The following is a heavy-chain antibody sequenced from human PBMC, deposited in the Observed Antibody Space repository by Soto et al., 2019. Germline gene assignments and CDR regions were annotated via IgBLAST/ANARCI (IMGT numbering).Heavy chain of an antibody. Sequence: SETLSLTCAVYGGSFSGYYWSWVRQPPGKGLEWIGEINHSGSTNYNPSLKSRVTISVDTSKNQFSLKLSSVTAADTAVYYCARGPGYDFWSGYYTGYYYYGMDVWGQGTTVTVSS. CDR2: INHSGST. D-gene: IGHD3-3*01. V-gene: IGHV4-34*01. CDR3: ARGPGYDFWSGYYTGYYYYGMDV. CDR1: GGSFSGYY. J-gene: IGHJ6*02.